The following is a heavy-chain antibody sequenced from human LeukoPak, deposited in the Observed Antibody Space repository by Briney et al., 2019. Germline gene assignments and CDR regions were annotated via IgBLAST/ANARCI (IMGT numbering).Heavy chain of an antibody. D-gene: IGHD2-2*01. CDR3: AREDIVVVPARVAYYYYGMDV. V-gene: IGHV3-11*01. CDR1: GFTVSSNY. Sequence: GGSLRLSCAASGFTVSSNYMSWVRQAPGKGLEWVSYISSSGSTIYYADSVKGRFTISRDNAKNSLYLQMNSLRAEDTAVYYCAREDIVVVPARVAYYYYGMDVWGQGTTVTVSS. J-gene: IGHJ6*02. CDR2: ISSSGSTI.